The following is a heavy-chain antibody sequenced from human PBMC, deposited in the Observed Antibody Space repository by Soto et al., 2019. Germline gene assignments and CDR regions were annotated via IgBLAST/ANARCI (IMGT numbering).Heavy chain of an antibody. Sequence: ASVKVSCKASGYTFTGYYMHWVRQAPGQGLEWMGWINPNSGGTNYAQKFQGWVTMTRDTSISTAYMELSRLRSDDTAVYYCARGGAIAAAGIGNYYYGMDVWGQGTTVTVSS. J-gene: IGHJ6*02. CDR3: ARGGAIAAAGIGNYYYGMDV. CDR1: GYTFTGYY. V-gene: IGHV1-2*04. CDR2: INPNSGGT. D-gene: IGHD6-13*01.